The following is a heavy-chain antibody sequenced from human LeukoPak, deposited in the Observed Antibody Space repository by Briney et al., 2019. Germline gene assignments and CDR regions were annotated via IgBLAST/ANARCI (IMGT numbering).Heavy chain of an antibody. CDR3: AKDGDWRPAAD. CDR1: GFTFSSSA. Sequence: GGSLRLSCAASGFTFSSSAMSWVRQAPGKGLEWVSSITNSGDRTYYADAVRGQFTISRDNSKSTLFLQMRSLRVEDTAIYYCAKDGDWRPAADWGQGTLVIVSS. D-gene: IGHD2-2*01. J-gene: IGHJ4*02. CDR2: ITNSGDRT. V-gene: IGHV3-23*01.